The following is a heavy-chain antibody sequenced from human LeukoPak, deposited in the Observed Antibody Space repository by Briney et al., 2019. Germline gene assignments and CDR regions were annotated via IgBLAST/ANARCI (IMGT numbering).Heavy chain of an antibody. D-gene: IGHD4-23*01. CDR3: ARVGLYGGKLDY. Sequence: SETLSLTCTVSGGSISSGSYYWSWIRQPAGKGLEWIGRIYTSGNTNYNPSLKSRVTISLDTSKNQFSLNLSSVTAADTAVYYCARVGLYGGKLDYWGQGTLVTVSS. J-gene: IGHJ4*02. CDR1: GGSISSGSYY. V-gene: IGHV4-61*02. CDR2: IYTSGNT.